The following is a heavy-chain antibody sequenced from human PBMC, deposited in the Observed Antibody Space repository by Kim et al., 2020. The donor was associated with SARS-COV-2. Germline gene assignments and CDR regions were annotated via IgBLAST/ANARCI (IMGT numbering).Heavy chain of an antibody. CDR2: IYTSGST. Sequence: SETLSLTCTVSGGSISSYYWSWIRQPAGKGLEWIGRIYTSGSTNYNPSLKSRVTMSVDTSKNQFSLKLSSVTAADTAVYYCARVLGYYYGSGSYDSAVDVWGKGTTVTVSS. CDR1: GGSISSYY. CDR3: ARVLGYYYGSGSYDSAVDV. D-gene: IGHD3-10*01. V-gene: IGHV4-4*07. J-gene: IGHJ6*04.